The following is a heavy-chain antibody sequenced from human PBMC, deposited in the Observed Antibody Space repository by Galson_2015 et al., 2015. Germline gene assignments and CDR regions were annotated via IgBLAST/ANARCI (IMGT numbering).Heavy chain of an antibody. Sequence: SLRLSCAASGFTFNNYAMSWLRQAPGKGLEWVSSISSGGDNTYYTHSVRGRSTISRDNSKNTLYLQMNSLRAEDTAVYYCAKHGHSGSYSQLDFWGQGTLVTVSS. CDR3: AKHGHSGSYSQLDF. J-gene: IGHJ4*02. CDR2: ISSGGDNT. V-gene: IGHV3-23*01. D-gene: IGHD1-26*01. CDR1: GFTFNNYA.